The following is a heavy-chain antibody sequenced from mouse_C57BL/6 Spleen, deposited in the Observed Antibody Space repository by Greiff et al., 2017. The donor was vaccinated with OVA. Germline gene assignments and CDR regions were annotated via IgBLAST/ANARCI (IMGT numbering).Heavy chain of an antibody. D-gene: IGHD1-1*01. CDR2: IYPGSGST. V-gene: IGHV1-55*01. Sequence: VQLQQPGAELVKPGASVKMSCKASGYTFTSYWITWVKQRPGQGLEWIGDIYPGSGSTNYNEKFKSKATLTVDTSSSTAYMQLSSLTSEDSAVYYCARGNYGSRGYAMDYWGQGTSVTVSS. CDR1: GYTFTSYW. J-gene: IGHJ4*01. CDR3: ARGNYGSRGYAMDY.